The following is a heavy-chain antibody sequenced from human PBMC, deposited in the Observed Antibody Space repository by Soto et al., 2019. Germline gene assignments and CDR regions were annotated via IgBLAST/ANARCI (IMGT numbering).Heavy chain of an antibody. J-gene: IGHJ4*02. CDR2: ISAYNGNT. CDR1: GYTFTSYG. D-gene: IGHD1-26*01. CDR3: ARVERMCPYSGSPWYFDY. Sequence: PSVKVSCKASGYTFTSYGISWVRQAPGQGLEWMGWISAYNGNTNYAQKLQGRVTMTTDTSTSTAYMELRSLRSDDTAVYYCARVERMCPYSGSPWYFDYWGQGTLVTVSS. V-gene: IGHV1-18*04.